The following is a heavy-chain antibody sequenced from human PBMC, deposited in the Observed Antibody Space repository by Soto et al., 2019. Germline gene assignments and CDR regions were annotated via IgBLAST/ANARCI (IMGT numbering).Heavy chain of an antibody. CDR2: INAGNGNT. J-gene: IGHJ4*02. D-gene: IGHD3-10*01. CDR1: GYTFTSYA. Sequence: GASVKVSCKASGYTFTSYAMHWVRQAPGQRLEWMGWINAGNGNTKYSQKFQGRVTITRDTSASTAYMELSSLRSEDTAVYYCARDFQYYYGSGSTYYFGYWGRGTRVTVSS. CDR3: ARDFQYYYGSGSTYYFGY. V-gene: IGHV1-3*01.